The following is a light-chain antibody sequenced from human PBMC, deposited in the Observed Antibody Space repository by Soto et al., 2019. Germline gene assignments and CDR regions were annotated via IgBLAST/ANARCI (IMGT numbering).Light chain of an antibody. CDR2: GAS. V-gene: IGKV1-6*01. CDR1: QGIGKD. Sequence: AIEMTQSPSSLSASVGDTVTITCRASQGIGKDLAWFQQRPGKAPKLLIYGASGLQNGVTSPFSGCGPGTDFTPTISGLQPKDFATYFCLQDFNYPSTFGQGTKVEI. CDR3: LQDFNYPST. J-gene: IGKJ1*01.